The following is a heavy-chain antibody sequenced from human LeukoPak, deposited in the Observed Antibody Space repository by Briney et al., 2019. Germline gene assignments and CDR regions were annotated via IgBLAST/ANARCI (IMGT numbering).Heavy chain of an antibody. Sequence: GGSLRLSCAASGFTLSSYGMHWVRQAPGKGLEWVAVIWYDGSNKYYADSVKGRFTISRDNSKNTLYLQMNSLRAEDTAVYYCARGDIVVVPAAQYNWFDPWGQGTLVTVSS. D-gene: IGHD2-2*01. V-gene: IGHV3-33*01. CDR1: GFTLSSYG. CDR2: IWYDGSNK. J-gene: IGHJ5*02. CDR3: ARGDIVVVPAAQYNWFDP.